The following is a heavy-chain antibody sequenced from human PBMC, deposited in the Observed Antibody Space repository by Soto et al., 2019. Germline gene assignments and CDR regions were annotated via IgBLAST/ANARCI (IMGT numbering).Heavy chain of an antibody. J-gene: IGHJ3*01. CDR2: IYDSGST. CDR1: GGSTRSYH. Sequence: PSETLPVPCTVSGGSTRSYHWNWSRQPPGKGLEWIGYIYDSGSTNYNPSLKSRVTIPAHTPQRLCSHRQRYVSVAATAVYYCARRPGYANAFDLWGQGPMVTVSS. CDR3: ARRPGYANAFDL. V-gene: IGHV4-59*08. D-gene: IGHD5-18*01.